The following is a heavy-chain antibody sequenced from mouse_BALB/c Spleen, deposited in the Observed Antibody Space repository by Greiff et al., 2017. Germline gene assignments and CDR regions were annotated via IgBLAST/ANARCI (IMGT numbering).Heavy chain of an antibody. D-gene: IGHD2-1*01. CDR3: ARGGGNYDGYFDY. V-gene: IGHV5-6-5*01. CDR2: ISSGGST. CDR1: GFTFSSYA. Sequence: EVQVVESGGGLVKPGGSLKLSCAASGFTFSSYAMSWVRQTPEKRLEWVASISSGGSTYYPDSVKGRFTISRDNARNILYLQMSSLRSEDTAMYYCARGGGNYDGYFDYWGQGTTLTVSS. J-gene: IGHJ2*01.